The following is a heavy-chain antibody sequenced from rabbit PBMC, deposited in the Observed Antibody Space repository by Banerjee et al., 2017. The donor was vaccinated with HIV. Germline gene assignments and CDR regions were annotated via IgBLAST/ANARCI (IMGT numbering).Heavy chain of an antibody. Sequence: QSLEESGGDLVKPGASLTLTCKASGLDFSTSYCMCWVRQAPGKGLEWIACISSGSSGTTYYASWVNGRFTISKISSTTVALQMTSLTAADTATYFCARATDGVYSDYNFWGPGTLVTVS. V-gene: IGHV1S40*01. CDR1: GLDFSTSYC. CDR3: ARATDGVYSDYNF. CDR2: ISSGSSGTT. J-gene: IGHJ4*01. D-gene: IGHD2-1*01.